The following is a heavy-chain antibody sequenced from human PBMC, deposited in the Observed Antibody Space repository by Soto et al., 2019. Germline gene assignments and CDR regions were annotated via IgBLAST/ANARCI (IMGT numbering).Heavy chain of an antibody. CDR2: ITHSGGT. J-gene: IGHJ2*01. CDR1: GGSFSGYY. Sequence: QVQLQQWGAGLLKPSETLSLTCAVYGGSFSGYYWSWIRQPPGKGLEWIGEITHSGGTNYNPSLKSRVTLSVDTSKSQFSLKLSSVTAADTAVYYCARDVMANNRYHWYFDLWGRGTLVTVSS. CDR3: ARDVMANNRYHWYFDL. D-gene: IGHD2-8*01. V-gene: IGHV4-34*01.